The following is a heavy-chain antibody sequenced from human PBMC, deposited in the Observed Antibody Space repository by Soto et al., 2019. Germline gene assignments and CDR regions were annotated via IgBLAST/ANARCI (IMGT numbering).Heavy chain of an antibody. CDR1: GGSISSGGYY. V-gene: IGHV4-31*03. Sequence: LSLTCTVSGGSISSGGYYWSWIRQHPGKGLEWIGYIYYSGSTYYNPSLKSRVTISVDTSKNQFSLKLSSVTAADTAVYYCARLAQQLTWFDPWGQGTLVTVSS. CDR2: IYYSGST. D-gene: IGHD6-13*01. CDR3: ARLAQQLTWFDP. J-gene: IGHJ5*02.